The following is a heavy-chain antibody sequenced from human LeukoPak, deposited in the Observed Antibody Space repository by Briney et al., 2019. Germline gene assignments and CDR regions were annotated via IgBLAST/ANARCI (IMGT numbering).Heavy chain of an antibody. CDR1: GFTFSDYS. D-gene: IGHD1-1*01. J-gene: IGHJ4*02. V-gene: IGHV3-21*01. CDR3: ARDLMNGNDY. CDR2: ISSSSSYI. Sequence: GGSLRLSCAASGFTFSDYSMNWVRQAPGKGLEWVSFISSSSSYIHYADSVKGRFTISRDNAKNSLYLQMNSLRAEDTAVYFCARDLMNGNDYWGQGTLVTVSS.